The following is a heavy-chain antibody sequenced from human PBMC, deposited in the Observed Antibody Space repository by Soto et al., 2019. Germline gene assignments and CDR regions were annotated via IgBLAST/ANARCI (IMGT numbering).Heavy chain of an antibody. CDR2: IYWDDDK. J-gene: IGHJ4*02. CDR3: AHRVLRTVFGLVTTTAIYFDF. Sequence: QITLNESGPTVVRPTETLTLTCRFSGFSLTTSGVGVGWIRQSPGKAPEWLALIYWDDDKRYSASLKSRLTITKDTSKNQVVLTVSDLDPTQTATYYRAHRVLRTVFGLVTTTAIYFDFWGQGTPVAVSS. D-gene: IGHD3-3*01. CDR1: GFSLTTSGVG. V-gene: IGHV2-5*02.